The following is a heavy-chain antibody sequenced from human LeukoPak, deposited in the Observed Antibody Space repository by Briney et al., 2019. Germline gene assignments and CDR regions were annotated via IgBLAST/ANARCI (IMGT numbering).Heavy chain of an antibody. CDR1: GYTFTGYY. CDR2: IIPILGIA. V-gene: IGHV1-69*04. Sequence: SVKVSCKASGYTFTGYYMHWVRQAPGQGLEWMGRIIPILGIANYAQKFQGRVTITADKSTSTAYMELSSLRSEDTAVYYCARDPSHYYDSSGPAGSYFDLWGRGTLVTVSS. CDR3: ARDPSHYYDSSGPAGSYFDL. D-gene: IGHD3-22*01. J-gene: IGHJ2*01.